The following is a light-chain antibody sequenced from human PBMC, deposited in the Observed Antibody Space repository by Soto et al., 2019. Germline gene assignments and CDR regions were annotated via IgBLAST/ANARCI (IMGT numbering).Light chain of an antibody. V-gene: IGKV1-33*01. J-gene: IGKJ3*01. CDR1: QDISNY. Sequence: DIQMTQSPSSLSASVGDRVTITCQASQDISNYLNWYQQKPGKAPRLLIYDASNLETGVTSKFSGSGSGTDFTFTISRLKPEDITTYYWQPYLNRPLSTFGTGTKVDMK. CDR3: QPYLNRPLST. CDR2: DAS.